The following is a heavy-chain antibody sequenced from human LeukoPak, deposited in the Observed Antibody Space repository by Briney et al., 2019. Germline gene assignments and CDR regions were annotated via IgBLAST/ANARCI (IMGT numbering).Heavy chain of an antibody. J-gene: IGHJ4*02. V-gene: IGHV4-38-2*01. CDR1: GYSISSGYY. Sequence: PSETLSLTCAVSGYSISSGYYWGWIRRPAGKGLEWIGSIYHSGSTYYNPSLKSRVTISVDTSKNQFSLKLSSVTAADTAVYYCASRDLSSPFDYWGQGTLVTVSS. CDR3: ASRDLSSPFDY. D-gene: IGHD6-6*01. CDR2: IYHSGST.